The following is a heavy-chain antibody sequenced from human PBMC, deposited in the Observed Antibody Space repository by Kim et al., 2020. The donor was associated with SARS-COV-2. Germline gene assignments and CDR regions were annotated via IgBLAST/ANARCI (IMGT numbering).Heavy chain of an antibody. V-gene: IGHV4-39*07. D-gene: IGHD2-2*01. Sequence: SETLSLTCTVSGGSISSSSYYWGWIRQPPGKGLEWIGSIYYSGSTYYNPSLKSRVTISVDTSKNQFSLKLSSVTAADTAVYYCASPSSSTSCYDCIDYWGQGTLVTVSS. J-gene: IGHJ4*02. CDR1: GGSISSSSYY. CDR3: ASPSSSTSCYDCIDY. CDR2: IYYSGST.